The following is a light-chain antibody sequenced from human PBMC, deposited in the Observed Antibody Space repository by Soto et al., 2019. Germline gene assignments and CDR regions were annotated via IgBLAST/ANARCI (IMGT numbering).Light chain of an antibody. CDR1: QSVSSSY. Sequence: EIVLTQSPGTLSLSPGERATLSCRASQSVSSSYLAWYQQKSGQAPRLLIYGASSRATDIPDRFSGSGSGTEFTLTISSLQSEDFAVYYCQQYNNWPPTFGQGTRLEIK. CDR2: GAS. CDR3: QQYNNWPPT. V-gene: IGKV3-20*01. J-gene: IGKJ5*01.